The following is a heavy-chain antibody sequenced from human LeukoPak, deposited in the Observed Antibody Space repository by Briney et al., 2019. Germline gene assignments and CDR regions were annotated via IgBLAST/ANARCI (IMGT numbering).Heavy chain of an antibody. D-gene: IGHD6-6*01. Sequence: ASVKVSCKASGYTFTSYDINWVRQATGQGLEWMGWINPNSGGTNYAQKFQGRVTMTRDTSISTAYMELSRLRSDDTAVYYCARLPYSSSTNSDYWGQGTLVTVSS. J-gene: IGHJ4*02. CDR2: INPNSGGT. CDR3: ARLPYSSSTNSDY. CDR1: GYTFTSYD. V-gene: IGHV1-2*02.